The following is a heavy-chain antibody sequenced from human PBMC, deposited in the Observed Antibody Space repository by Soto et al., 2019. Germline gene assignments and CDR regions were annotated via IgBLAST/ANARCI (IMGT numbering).Heavy chain of an antibody. Sequence: EVQLVESGGGLVKPGGSLRLSCAASGFTFSSYTIHWVRQAPGKGLEWVSSISSGGSDVYYADSVKGRFTISRDNAKNSLYLQMNSLRAEVTAVYYCARGRDNPTDYWGKGTLVTVSS. D-gene: IGHD1-1*01. V-gene: IGHV3-21*01. CDR2: ISSGGSDV. CDR1: GFTFSSYT. J-gene: IGHJ4*02. CDR3: ARGRDNPTDY.